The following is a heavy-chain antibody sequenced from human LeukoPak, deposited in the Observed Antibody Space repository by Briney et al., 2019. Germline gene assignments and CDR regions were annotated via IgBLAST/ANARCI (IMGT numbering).Heavy chain of an antibody. CDR2: ISGSGGST. Sequence: QAGGSLRLSCAASGFTFSSYAMSWVRQAPGKGLEWVSAISGSGGSTYYADSVKGRFTISRDNSKNTLYLQMNSLRAEGTAVYYCAKDGVVVVPAAMKPLDYWGQGTLVTVSS. V-gene: IGHV3-23*01. CDR3: AKDGVVVVPAAMKPLDY. CDR1: GFTFSSYA. J-gene: IGHJ4*02. D-gene: IGHD2-2*01.